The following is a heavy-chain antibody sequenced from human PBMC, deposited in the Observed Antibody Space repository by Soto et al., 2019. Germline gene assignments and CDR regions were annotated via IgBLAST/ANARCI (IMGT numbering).Heavy chain of an antibody. J-gene: IGHJ6*02. CDR3: ARDQIAADASGGPTHYYYYGMDV. Sequence: GGSLRLSCAASGFTFSDYYMSWIRQAPGKGLEWVSYISSSSSYTNYADSVKGRFTISRDNAKNSLYLQMNSLRAEDTAVYYCARDQIAADASGGPTHYYYYGMDVWGQGTTDTVSS. D-gene: IGHD6-6*01. CDR2: ISSSSSYT. V-gene: IGHV3-11*05. CDR1: GFTFSDYY.